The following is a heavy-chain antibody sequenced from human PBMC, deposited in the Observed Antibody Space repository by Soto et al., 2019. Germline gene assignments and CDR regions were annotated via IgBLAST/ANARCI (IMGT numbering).Heavy chain of an antibody. CDR3: ASKVGCSSTSCYAGDYYYGMDV. CDR2: IYPGDSET. J-gene: IGHJ6*02. V-gene: IGHV5-51*01. Sequence: GESLKISCKGSGSSFTSYWIGWVRQMPGKGLEWMGIIYPGDSETRYSPSFQGQVTISADKSISTPYLQWSSLKASDTAMYYCASKVGCSSTSCYAGDYYYGMDVWGQGTTVTVSS. D-gene: IGHD2-2*01. CDR1: GSSFTSYW.